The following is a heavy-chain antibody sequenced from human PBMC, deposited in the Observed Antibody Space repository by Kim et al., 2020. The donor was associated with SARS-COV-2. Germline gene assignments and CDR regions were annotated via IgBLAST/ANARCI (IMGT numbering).Heavy chain of an antibody. CDR2: IYYSGST. CDR3: ARVAGPYYDFWSGYYYFDY. CDR1: GGSVSSGSYY. Sequence: SETLSLTCTVSGGSVSSGSYYWSWIRQPPGKGLEWIGYIYYSGSTNYNPSLKSRVTISVDTSKNQFSLKLSSVTAADTAVYYCARVAGPYYDFWSGYYYFDYWGQGTLVTVSS. D-gene: IGHD3-3*01. V-gene: IGHV4-61*01. J-gene: IGHJ4*02.